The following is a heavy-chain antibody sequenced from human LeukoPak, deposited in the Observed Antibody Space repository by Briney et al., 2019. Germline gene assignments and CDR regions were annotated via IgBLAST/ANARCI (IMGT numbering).Heavy chain of an antibody. CDR2: ISYDGSNK. D-gene: IGHD5-24*01. J-gene: IGHJ4*02. CDR3: AKDRRWLQIGTSDY. CDR1: GFTFSSYG. Sequence: GSLRLSCAASGFTFSSYGMHWVRQAPGKGLEWVAVISYDGSNKYYADSVKGRFTISRDNSKNTLYLQMNSLRAEDTAVYYCAKDRRWLQIGTSDYWGQGTLVTVSS. V-gene: IGHV3-30*18.